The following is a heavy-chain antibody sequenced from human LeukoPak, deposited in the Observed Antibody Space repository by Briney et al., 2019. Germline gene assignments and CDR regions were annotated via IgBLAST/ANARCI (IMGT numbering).Heavy chain of an antibody. V-gene: IGHV1-18*01. CDR3: ARVVTMVRGKLKDFDY. Sequence: ASVKVSCKASGYTFTSYSISWVRQAPGQGLEGIGWISAYNGNTNYAQKLQGRVTMTTDTSTSTAYMELRSLRSDDTAVYYCARVVTMVRGKLKDFDYWGQGTLVTVSS. CDR1: GYTFTSYS. J-gene: IGHJ4*02. CDR2: ISAYNGNT. D-gene: IGHD3-10*01.